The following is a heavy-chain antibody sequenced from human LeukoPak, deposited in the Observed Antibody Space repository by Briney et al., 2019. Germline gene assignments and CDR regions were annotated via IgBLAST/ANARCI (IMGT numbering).Heavy chain of an antibody. V-gene: IGHV3-30*02. CDR2: IRYDGSSR. CDR1: GFTFSSYG. J-gene: IGHJ4*02. CDR3: AKVVVVPPSDGFDV. Sequence: GGSLRLSCAASGFTFSSYGMHWVRQAPGKGLEWVAFIRYDGSSRLYADSVKGRFTISRDNSKNTLYLQMNSLRAEDTAVYFCAKVVVVPPSDGFDVWGQGTLVTVSS. D-gene: IGHD2-15*01.